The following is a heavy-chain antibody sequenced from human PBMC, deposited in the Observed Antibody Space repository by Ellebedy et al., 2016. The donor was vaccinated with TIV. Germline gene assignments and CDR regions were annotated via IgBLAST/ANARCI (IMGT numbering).Heavy chain of an antibody. D-gene: IGHD6-13*01. J-gene: IGHJ5*02. CDR1: GYTFIGYY. V-gene: IGHV1-46*01. Sequence: AASVKVSCKASGYTFIGYYMHWVRQAPGQGLEWMGIVNPSDGSTRNAQKFQGRVTMTSDTSTSTVYMELSRLRSEDTAVYYCARALTAAGQEFDPWGQGTLVTVSS. CDR2: VNPSDGST. CDR3: ARALTAAGQEFDP.